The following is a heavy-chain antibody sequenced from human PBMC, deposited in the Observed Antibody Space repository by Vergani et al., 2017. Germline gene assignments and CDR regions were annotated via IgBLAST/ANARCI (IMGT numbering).Heavy chain of an antibody. Sequence: QLQLQESGPGLVKPSGTLALICTVSGGSVSSHSYYWGWIRQPPGKGLEWIGTIYYSASTYYNPSLKSRVTISVDTSKNQFSLKLNSVTAADTAVYYCASGVEVRWFDPWGQGTLVTVSS. V-gene: IGHV4-39*01. D-gene: IGHD3-10*01. CDR2: IYYSAST. CDR3: ASGVEVRWFDP. J-gene: IGHJ5*02. CDR1: GGSVSSHSYY.